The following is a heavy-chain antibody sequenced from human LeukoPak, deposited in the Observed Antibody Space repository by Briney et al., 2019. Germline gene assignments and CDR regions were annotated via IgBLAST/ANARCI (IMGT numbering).Heavy chain of an antibody. Sequence: SETLSLTCTVSGGSISSYYWSWIRQPPGKGLEWIGYIYYSGSTNYNPSLKSRVTISVDTSKNQFSLKLSSVTAADTAVYYCARGRLGPYYFDYWGQGTLVTVSS. J-gene: IGHJ4*02. CDR2: IYYSGST. D-gene: IGHD3-10*01. V-gene: IGHV4-59*01. CDR3: ARGRLGPYYFDY. CDR1: GGSISSYY.